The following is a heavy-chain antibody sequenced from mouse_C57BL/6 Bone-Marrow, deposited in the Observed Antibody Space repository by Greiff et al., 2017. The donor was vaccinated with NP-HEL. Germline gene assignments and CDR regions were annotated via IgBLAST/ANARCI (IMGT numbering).Heavy chain of an antibody. CDR1: GFNIKDDY. Sequence: EVKLQESGAELVRPGASVKLSCTASGFNIKDDYMHWVKQRPEQGLEWIGWIDPENGDTEYASKFQGKATITADTSSNTAYLQLSSLTSEDTAVYYCTTRGYSPFAYWGQGTLVTVSA. D-gene: IGHD2-12*01. J-gene: IGHJ3*01. CDR2: IDPENGDT. V-gene: IGHV14-4*01. CDR3: TTRGYSPFAY.